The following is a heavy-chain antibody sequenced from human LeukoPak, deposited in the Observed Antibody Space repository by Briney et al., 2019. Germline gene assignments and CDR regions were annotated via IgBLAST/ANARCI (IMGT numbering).Heavy chain of an antibody. CDR2: ITDSGGDT. V-gene: IGHV3-23*01. CDR1: AFSFSNYA. Sequence: GRSLRLSCAASAFSFSNYAMSWVSQAPRKGLEWVSAITDSGGDTYTADSVKGRFTISRDNSKNTLYMQMNSLRVEDTAVYYCASGSRYSRPYYFDNWGQGTLVTVSS. J-gene: IGHJ4*02. CDR3: ASGSRYSRPYYFDN. D-gene: IGHD2-21*01.